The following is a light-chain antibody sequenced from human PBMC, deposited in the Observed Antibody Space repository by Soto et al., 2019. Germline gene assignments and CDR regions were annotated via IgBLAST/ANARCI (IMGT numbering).Light chain of an antibody. CDR2: DVT. V-gene: IGLV2-14*01. CDR1: SSDIDGYNY. CDR3: GSRLV. Sequence: QSALTQPASVSGSPGQSITISCTETSSDIDGYNYVSWYQQYPGKAPKLLIFDVTNRPSGVSNRFSGSKSANTASLTISGLHAEDEASYYCGSRLVFGGGTKLTVL. J-gene: IGLJ2*01.